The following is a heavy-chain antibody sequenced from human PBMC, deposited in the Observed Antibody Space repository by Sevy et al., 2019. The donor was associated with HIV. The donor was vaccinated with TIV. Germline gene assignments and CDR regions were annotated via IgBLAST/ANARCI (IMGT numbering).Heavy chain of an antibody. CDR3: ARGSDYYGSGSYYKYYYYYMDV. CDR2: INWTGGRT. Sequence: GGSLRLSCAASGFTFNDYGMSWVRQAPGKGLEWVSGINWTGGRTGYADSVKGRFTISRANAKNSLYLQMNSLRAEDTALYYCARGSDYYGSGSYYKYYYYYMDVWGKGTTVTVSS. D-gene: IGHD3-10*01. CDR1: GFTFNDYG. V-gene: IGHV3-20*04. J-gene: IGHJ6*03.